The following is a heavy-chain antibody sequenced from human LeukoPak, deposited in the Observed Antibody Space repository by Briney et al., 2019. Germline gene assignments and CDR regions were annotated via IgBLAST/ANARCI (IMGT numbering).Heavy chain of an antibody. CDR3: TQETMVRGFDY. V-gene: IGHV3-15*01. Sequence: PGGSLRLSCAASGFTFSNAWMSWVRQAPGKGLEWVGRIKSKTDGGTTDYAAPVKGRFTISRDDSKNTLYLQMNSLKTEDTAVYYCTQETMVRGFDYWGQGTLVTVSS. CDR2: IKSKTDGGTT. CDR1: GFTFSNAW. J-gene: IGHJ4*02. D-gene: IGHD3-10*01.